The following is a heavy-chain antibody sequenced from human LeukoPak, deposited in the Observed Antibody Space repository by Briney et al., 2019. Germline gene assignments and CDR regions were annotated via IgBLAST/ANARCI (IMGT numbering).Heavy chain of an antibody. D-gene: IGHD3-9*01. V-gene: IGHV3-21*01. J-gene: IGHJ4*02. CDR2: ISSSSSYI. Sequence: GGSLRLSCAASGFTFSSYSMNWVRQAPGKGLEWVSSISSSSSYIYYADSVKGRFTISRDNAKNSLYLQMNSLRAEDTAVYYCARDDPHYDIVTGYYPIDYWGQGTLVTVSS. CDR1: GFTFSSYS. CDR3: ARDDPHYDIVTGYYPIDY.